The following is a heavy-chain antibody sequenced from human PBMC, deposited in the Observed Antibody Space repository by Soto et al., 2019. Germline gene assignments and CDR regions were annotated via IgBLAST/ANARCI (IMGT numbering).Heavy chain of an antibody. Sequence: QITLKESGPTLVKPTQTLTLTCTFSGFSLSTSGVGVGWIRQPPGKALEWLALIYWDDDKRYSPSLKSRLTSTKDTSNNQVVLTMTHTDPVDTATYYCAHRRGVSRRGRFDPWGQGTLVTVSS. CDR1: GFSLSTSGVG. V-gene: IGHV2-5*02. J-gene: IGHJ5*02. D-gene: IGHD3-10*01. CDR2: IYWDDDK. CDR3: AHRRGVSRRGRFDP.